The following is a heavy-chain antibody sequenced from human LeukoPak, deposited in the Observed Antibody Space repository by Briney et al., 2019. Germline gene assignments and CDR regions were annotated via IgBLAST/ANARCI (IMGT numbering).Heavy chain of an antibody. CDR1: GFTFSNYN. CDR2: IGSGNDYI. V-gene: IGHV3-21*01. Sequence: GGSLRLSCAASGFTFSNYNMNWVRQAPGKGLQWVSSIGSGNDYIYYAGSVQGRFTISRDSAKNSLYLQMNSLRAEDTAVYYCAKAELGVDTFFDYWGQGTLVTVSS. D-gene: IGHD3-3*01. CDR3: AKAELGVDTFFDY. J-gene: IGHJ4*02.